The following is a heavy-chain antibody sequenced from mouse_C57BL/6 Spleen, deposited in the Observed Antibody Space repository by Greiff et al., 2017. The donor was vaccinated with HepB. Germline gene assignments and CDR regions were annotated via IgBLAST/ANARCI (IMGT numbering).Heavy chain of an antibody. J-gene: IGHJ2*01. CDR3: ARGGQLRLPFDY. Sequence: QVQLQQSGAELVRPGTSVKLSCKASGYTFTSYWMHWVKQRPGQGLEWIGVIDPSDSYTNYNQKFKGKATLTVDTSSSTAYMQLSSLTSEDSAVYYCARGGQLRLPFDYWGQGTTLTVSS. D-gene: IGHD3-2*02. V-gene: IGHV1-59*01. CDR2: IDPSDSYT. CDR1: GYTFTSYW.